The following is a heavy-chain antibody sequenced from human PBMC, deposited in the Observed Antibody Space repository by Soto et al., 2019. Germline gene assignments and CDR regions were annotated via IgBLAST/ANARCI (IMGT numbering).Heavy chain of an antibody. J-gene: IGHJ4*02. CDR2: INPNSGGT. Sequence: GASVKVSCTASGYTFTGYYMHWVRQAPGQGLEWMGWINPNSGGTNYAQKFQGWVTMTRDTSISTAYMELSRLRSDDTAMYYCARGGTVAAPDYFDYWGQGTLVTVSS. CDR3: ARGGTVAAPDYFDY. V-gene: IGHV1-2*04. CDR1: GYTFTGYY. D-gene: IGHD6-19*01.